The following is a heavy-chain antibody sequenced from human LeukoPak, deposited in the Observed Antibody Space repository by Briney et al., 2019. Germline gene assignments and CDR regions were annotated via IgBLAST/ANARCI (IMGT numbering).Heavy chain of an antibody. D-gene: IGHD2-21*01. Sequence: GGSLRLSCAASGFIFSNAWMSWVRQAPGKGLEWVGRIKSKTDGGTTDYAAPVKGRFTISRDESENMIYLEMNSLKIEDTAVYYCTTPRGIPNWGQGTLVTVSS. CDR2: IKSKTDGGTT. CDR1: GFIFSNAW. V-gene: IGHV3-15*01. CDR3: TTPRGIPN. J-gene: IGHJ4*02.